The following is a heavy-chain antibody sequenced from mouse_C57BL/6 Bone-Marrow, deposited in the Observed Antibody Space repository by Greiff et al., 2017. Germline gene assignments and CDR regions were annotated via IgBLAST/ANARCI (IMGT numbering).Heavy chain of an antibody. CDR2: IDPSDSYT. D-gene: IGHD3-2*02. CDR3: AVGSSLDY. CDR1: GYTFTSYW. J-gene: IGHJ4*01. Sequence: VPLQPPGAELVRPGTSVKLSCKASGYTFTSYWMHWVKQRPGQGLEWIGVIDPSDSYTHYNQKVKGKATLSVDTSSSTAYMQLISLTSEDSAVYYCAVGSSLDYWGQGTSVTVSS. V-gene: IGHV1-59*01.